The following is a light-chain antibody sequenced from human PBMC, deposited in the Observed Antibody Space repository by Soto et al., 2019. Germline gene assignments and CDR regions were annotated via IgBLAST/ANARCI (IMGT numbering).Light chain of an antibody. CDR3: SSYTSSSTLWL. CDR2: DVS. V-gene: IGLV2-14*01. J-gene: IGLJ2*01. Sequence: QSALTQPASVSGSPGQSITISCTGTSSDVGGYNYVSWYQQHPGKAPKLMIYDVSNRPSGVSTRFSGSKSGNTASLTISGLQAEDEADYYCSSYTSSSTLWLFGGGTKLTVL. CDR1: SSDVGGYNY.